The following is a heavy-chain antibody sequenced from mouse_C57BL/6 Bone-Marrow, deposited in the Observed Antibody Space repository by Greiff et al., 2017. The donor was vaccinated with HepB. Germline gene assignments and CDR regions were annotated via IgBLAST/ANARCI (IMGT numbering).Heavy chain of an antibody. CDR1: GYTFTSYW. D-gene: IGHD2-13*01. J-gene: IGHJ3*01. CDR3: ASGDGDFCCAD. V-gene: IGHV1-7*01. Sequence: QVQLQQSGAELVKPGASVKLSCKASGYTFTSYWMHWVKQRPGQGLEWIGYINPSSGYTKYNQKFKDKATLTADKSSSTAYMQLSSLTSEDSAVYYCASGDGDFCCADWGQGAQVTVTA. CDR2: INPSSGYT.